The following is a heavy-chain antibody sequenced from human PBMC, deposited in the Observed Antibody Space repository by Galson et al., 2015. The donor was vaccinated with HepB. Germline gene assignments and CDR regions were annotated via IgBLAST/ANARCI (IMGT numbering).Heavy chain of an antibody. CDR1: GYTFTSNG. D-gene: IGHD2-15*01. V-gene: IGHV1-18*01. CDR3: ARDRLHSLDY. J-gene: IGHJ4*02. CDR2: NSANTGKT. Sequence: SVKVSCKASGYTFTSNGISWVRQAPGHGLEWMGWNSANTGKTNYAQKFQGRVTLTRDTSTSSVHMELRSLRIDDTAVYYCARDRLHSLDYWGPGSLVTVSS.